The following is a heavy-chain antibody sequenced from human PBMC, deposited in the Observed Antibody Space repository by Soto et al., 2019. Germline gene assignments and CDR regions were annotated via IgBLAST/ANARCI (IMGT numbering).Heavy chain of an antibody. J-gene: IGHJ4*02. Sequence: PSLTQSLTWTVSDGSLSSGGYYWSWIRQPPGKGLEWIGYIYYSGSTYYNPSLKSRVTISVDTSKNQFSLKLSSVTAADTAVYYCAIGPRGYSYGNYFDYWGQGTPVTAPQ. CDR3: AIGPRGYSYGNYFDY. V-gene: IGHV4-30-4*01. D-gene: IGHD5-18*01. CDR2: IYYSGST. CDR1: DGSLSSGGYY.